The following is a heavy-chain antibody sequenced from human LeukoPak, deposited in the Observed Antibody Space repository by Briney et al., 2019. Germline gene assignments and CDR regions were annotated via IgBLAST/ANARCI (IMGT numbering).Heavy chain of an antibody. Sequence: PGGSLRLSCAASGFTFSSYSMNWVRQAPGKGLEWVSYISSSSSTIYYADSVKGRFTISRDNAKNSLYLQMNSLRAEDTAVYYCASTYVWGSYRSASDYWGQGTLVTVSS. CDR2: ISSSSSTI. D-gene: IGHD3-16*02. V-gene: IGHV3-48*01. CDR1: GFTFSSYS. J-gene: IGHJ4*02. CDR3: ASTYVWGSYRSASDY.